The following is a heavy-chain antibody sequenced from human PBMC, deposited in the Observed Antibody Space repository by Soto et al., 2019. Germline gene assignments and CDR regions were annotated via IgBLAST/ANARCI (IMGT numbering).Heavy chain of an antibody. Sequence: EVQLVESGGGLVQPGGSLRLSCAASGFPFSDYWMHWVRQAPGKGLEWVSRIKRDGSTTNYADSVKGRFTISRDNAKNTLDLEMNSLRVEDTADYYCARGAINYYYEDVWGKGTTVTVSS. J-gene: IGHJ6*03. V-gene: IGHV3-74*01. CDR1: GFPFSDYW. CDR3: ARGAINYYYEDV. CDR2: IKRDGSTT.